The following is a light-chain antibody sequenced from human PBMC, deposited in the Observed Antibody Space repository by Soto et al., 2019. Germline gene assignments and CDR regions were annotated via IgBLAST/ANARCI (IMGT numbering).Light chain of an antibody. CDR2: GAS. CDR1: QSVSTN. J-gene: IGKJ2*01. V-gene: IGKV3-15*01. CDR3: QQYNNWPYT. Sequence: EIVMTQSPDTLSVSPGERATLSCRASQSVSTNLAWYQQKPGQAPRLLIYGASTRHTGIPARFSGSGSGTEFTLTISSLQSEDFAVYHCQQYNNWPYTFGQGTKLEIK.